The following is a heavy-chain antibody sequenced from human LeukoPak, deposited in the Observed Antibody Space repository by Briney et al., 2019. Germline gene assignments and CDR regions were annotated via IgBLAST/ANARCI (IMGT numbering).Heavy chain of an antibody. D-gene: IGHD3-22*01. J-gene: IGHJ5*02. V-gene: IGHV3-48*03. Sequence: PGGSLRLSCAASGFTFSSYEMNWVRQAPGKGLEWVSYISSSGSTIYYADSVKGRFTISRDNAKSSLYLQMNSLRAEDTAVYYCARDRYYYDSSGYYSWFDPWGQGTLVTVSS. CDR1: GFTFSSYE. CDR2: ISSSGSTI. CDR3: ARDRYYYDSSGYYSWFDP.